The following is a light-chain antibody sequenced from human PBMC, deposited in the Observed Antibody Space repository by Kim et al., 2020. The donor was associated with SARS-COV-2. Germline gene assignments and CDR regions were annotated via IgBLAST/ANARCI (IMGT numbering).Light chain of an antibody. Sequence: AIQLTQSPSSLSASVGDRVTITCRASQVISSTLAWYQQKPGKPPKLLIYDASSLESGVPSRFSGSGSGTDFTLTINSLQPEDFAAYYCQQYYTYPLIFGQGTRLEIK. CDR3: QQYYTYPLI. CDR1: QVISST. CDR2: DAS. J-gene: IGKJ5*01. V-gene: IGKV1-13*02.